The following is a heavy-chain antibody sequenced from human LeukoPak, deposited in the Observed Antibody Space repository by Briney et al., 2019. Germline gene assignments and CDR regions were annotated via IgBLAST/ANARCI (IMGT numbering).Heavy chain of an antibody. Sequence: SETLSLTCTVSGGSISSYYWSWIRQPPGKGLEWIGYIYYSGSTNYNPSLKSRVTISVDTSKNQFSLKLNSVTAADTAIYYCARLSSSWPYYFDYWGQGTLVTVSS. CDR2: IYYSGST. CDR1: GGSISSYY. V-gene: IGHV4-59*01. D-gene: IGHD6-13*01. CDR3: ARLSSSWPYYFDY. J-gene: IGHJ4*02.